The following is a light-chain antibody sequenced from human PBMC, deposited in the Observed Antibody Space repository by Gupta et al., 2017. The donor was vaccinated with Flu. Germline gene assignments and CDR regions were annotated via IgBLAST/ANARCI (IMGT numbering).Light chain of an antibody. CDR3: LQSIQVPFT. V-gene: IGKV2D-29*01. CDR1: QSLLHRDGKTY. CDR2: EVS. J-gene: IGKJ4*01. Sequence: DIVITQSSLSLSVVPGQPASIPCKSTQSLLHRDGKTYLVWYLQKKGQPPQLLIYEVSNRFSGVPDRISGNGSRTDFTLKISRVEAEDVGVYYCLQSIQVPFTFGGGTKVEIK.